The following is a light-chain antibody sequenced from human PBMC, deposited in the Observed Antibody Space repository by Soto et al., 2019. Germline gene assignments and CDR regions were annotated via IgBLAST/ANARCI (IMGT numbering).Light chain of an antibody. CDR1: SSNIESNY. CDR3: AAWDDSLSGYV. V-gene: IGLV1-47*01. J-gene: IGLJ1*01. Sequence: QSVLTQPPSASGTPGQKVTISCSGSSSNIESNYVYWYQHLPGTAPKLLIYRNSQRPSGVPDRFSGFKSGTSASLAISGLRSEDEADYYCAAWDDSLSGYVFGTGTKLTVL. CDR2: RNS.